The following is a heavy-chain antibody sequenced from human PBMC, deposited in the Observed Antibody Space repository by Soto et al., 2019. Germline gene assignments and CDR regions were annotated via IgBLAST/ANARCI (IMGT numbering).Heavy chain of an antibody. J-gene: IGHJ6*02. CDR1: GYTFTSYG. CDR3: AREMGYSSSWYSAYYYGMDV. CDR2: ISAYNGNT. V-gene: IGHV1-18*01. D-gene: IGHD6-13*01. Sequence: SVPVSCKASGYTFTSYGISWVRQAPGQGIEWMGWISAYNGNTNYAQKLQGRVTMTTDTSTSTAYMELRSLRSDDTAVYYCAREMGYSSSWYSAYYYGMDVWGQGTTVTVSS.